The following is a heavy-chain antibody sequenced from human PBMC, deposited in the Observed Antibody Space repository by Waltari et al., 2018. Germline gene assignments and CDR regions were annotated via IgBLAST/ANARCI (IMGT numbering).Heavy chain of an antibody. CDR3: AKGGSYYYYYYGMDV. D-gene: IGHD3-16*01. CDR1: GFTFSSYA. J-gene: IGHJ6*02. CDR2: ISGSGGST. Sequence: EVQLLESGGGLVQPGWSLRLSCAASGFTFSSYAMRLFRPAPGKGLEWVSAISGSGGSTYYADSVKGRFTISRDNSKNTLYLQMNSLRAEDTAVYYCAKGGSYYYYYYGMDVWGQGTTVTVSS. V-gene: IGHV3-23*01.